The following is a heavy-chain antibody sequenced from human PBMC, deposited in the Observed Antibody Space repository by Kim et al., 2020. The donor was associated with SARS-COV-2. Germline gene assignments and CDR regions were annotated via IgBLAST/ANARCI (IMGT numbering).Heavy chain of an antibody. CDR3: ARGIWTHHHGKYYFDY. V-gene: IGHV1-3*01. D-gene: IGHD2-15*01. Sequence: KFQGRVTLTRDTSATTAYMELSSLRSEDTAVYYCARGIWTHHHGKYYFDYWGQGTLVTVSS. J-gene: IGHJ4*02.